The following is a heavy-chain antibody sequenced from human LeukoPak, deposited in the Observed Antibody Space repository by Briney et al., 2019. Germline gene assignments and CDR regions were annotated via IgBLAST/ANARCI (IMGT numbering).Heavy chain of an antibody. CDR1: GFTFSSYA. D-gene: IGHD2-15*01. CDR3: AKDLSSSHVSEYFDY. V-gene: IGHV3-23*01. Sequence: GGSLRLSCAASGFTFSSYAMSWVSQAPGKGLQWVSAISGSGGSTYYADSVKGRFTISRDNSKNTLYLQMNSLRAEDTAVYYCAKDLSSSHVSEYFDYWGQGTLVTVSS. CDR2: ISGSGGST. J-gene: IGHJ4*02.